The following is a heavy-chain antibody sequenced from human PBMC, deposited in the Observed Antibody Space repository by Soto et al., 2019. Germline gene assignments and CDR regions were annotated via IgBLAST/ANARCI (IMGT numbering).Heavy chain of an antibody. D-gene: IGHD5-12*01. CDR3: AKGDNLGPKTGYAFDP. J-gene: IGHJ5*02. V-gene: IGHV4-38-2*01. CDR1: GYSISLGYY. CDR2: IYHSGNT. Sequence: SETLSLTCAVSGYSISLGYYWGWIRQPPGKGLEWIGSIYHSGNTYYNPSLKSRVSISLDTSKNHFPLQLNSVTPEDTAVYFCAKGDNLGPKTGYAFDPWGQGIMVTVSS.